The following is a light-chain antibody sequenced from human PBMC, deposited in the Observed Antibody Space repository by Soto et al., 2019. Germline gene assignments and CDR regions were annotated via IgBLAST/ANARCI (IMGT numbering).Light chain of an antibody. CDR2: DAS. Sequence: DIQRTQSPSTLSESVGDRVTITCRASQSISSWLAWYQQKPGKAPKLLIYDASSLESGVPSRFSGSGSGTEFTLTISSLQPDDFATYYCQQYNSYSGFGGGTQVDIK. CDR1: QSISSW. V-gene: IGKV1-5*01. J-gene: IGKJ4*01. CDR3: QQYNSYSG.